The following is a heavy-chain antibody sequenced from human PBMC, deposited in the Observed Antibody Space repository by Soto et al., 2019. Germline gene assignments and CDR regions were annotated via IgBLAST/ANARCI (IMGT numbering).Heavy chain of an antibody. CDR1: GDFFSDYK. CDR2: MYSSGYT. D-gene: IGHD2-15*01. Sequence: SETLSLTCTVSGDFFSDYKWSWIRQPPGKGLEYIGYMYSSGYTDYNPSLKSRVTMSIDTSKNQYSLKLSSATAADTAVYYCAREWSAFDYWGQGTLVTVSS. J-gene: IGHJ4*02. V-gene: IGHV4-59*01. CDR3: AREWSAFDY.